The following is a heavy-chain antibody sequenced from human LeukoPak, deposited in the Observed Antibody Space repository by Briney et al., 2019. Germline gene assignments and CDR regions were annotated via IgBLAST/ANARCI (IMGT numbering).Heavy chain of an antibody. J-gene: IGHJ4*02. V-gene: IGHV4-31*03. D-gene: IGHD3-10*01. CDR1: GGSISSGGYY. Sequence: PSETLSLTCTVSGGSISSGGYYWSWIRQHPGKGLEWIGYIYYSGSTYYNPSLKSRVTISVDTSKNQFSLKLSSVTAADTAVYYCARVGGIWVTIITEWGQGTQVTVSS. CDR3: ARVGGIWVTIITE. CDR2: IYYSGST.